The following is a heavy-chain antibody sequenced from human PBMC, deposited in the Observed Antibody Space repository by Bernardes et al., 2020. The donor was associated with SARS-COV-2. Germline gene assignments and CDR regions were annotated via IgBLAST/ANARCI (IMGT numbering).Heavy chain of an antibody. CDR3: ARDTALEPVAGGGFDF. V-gene: IGHV3-21*01. Sequence: GGSLRLSCAGSGFTFNTYTMNWVRQAPGRGLEWVSSISSSSTYTYYADSVKGRFTISRDNAKDSLYLQMNSLRAEDTAVYYCARDTALEPVAGGGFDFWGQGTLVTVSS. D-gene: IGHD6-19*01. CDR2: ISSSSTYT. CDR1: GFTFNTYT. J-gene: IGHJ4*02.